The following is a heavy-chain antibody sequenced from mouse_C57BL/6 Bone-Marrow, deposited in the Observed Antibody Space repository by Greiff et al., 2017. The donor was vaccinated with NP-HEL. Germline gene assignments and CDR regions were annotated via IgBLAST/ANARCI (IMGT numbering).Heavy chain of an antibody. CDR1: GFSLTSYA. D-gene: IGHD1-1*01. CDR3: ARNSLTTVVADWYFDV. Sequence: VKLMESGPGLVAPSQSLSITCTVSGFSLTSYAISWVRQPPGKGLEWLGVIWTGGGTNYNSALKSRLSISKDNSKRQVFLKMNSQQTDDTARYYCARNSLTTVVADWYFDVWGTGTTVTVSS. V-gene: IGHV2-9-1*01. J-gene: IGHJ1*03. CDR2: IWTGGGT.